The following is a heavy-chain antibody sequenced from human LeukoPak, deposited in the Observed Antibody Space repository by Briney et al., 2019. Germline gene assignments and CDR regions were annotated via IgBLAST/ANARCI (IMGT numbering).Heavy chain of an antibody. CDR1: LGSISSNN. Sequence: SETLSLTCTDALGSISSNNWSSIPQPPGKGLEWIGHIYYSESTNYHPSLKSRVTISVDTSKNQFSLKLSSVTAADTAVYYCARGGWFGELLYYFDYWGQGTLVTVSS. CDR2: IYYSEST. CDR3: ARGGWFGELLYYFDY. J-gene: IGHJ4*02. D-gene: IGHD3-10*01. V-gene: IGHV4-59*01.